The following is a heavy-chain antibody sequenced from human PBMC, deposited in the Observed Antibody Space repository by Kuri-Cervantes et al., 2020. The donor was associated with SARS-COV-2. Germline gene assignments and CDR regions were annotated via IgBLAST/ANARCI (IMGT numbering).Heavy chain of an antibody. Sequence: SETLSLTCTVYGGSFSGYYWSWIRQPPGKGLEWIGEINHSGSTNYNPSLKSRVTISVDTSKNQFSLKLSSVTAADTAVYFCAREEYYYDSGGAVYFDYWGQAILTTSSS. CDR1: GGSFSGYY. CDR3: AREEYYYDSGGAVYFDY. J-gene: IGHJ4*02. V-gene: IGHV4-34*01. D-gene: IGHD3-22*01. CDR2: INHSGST.